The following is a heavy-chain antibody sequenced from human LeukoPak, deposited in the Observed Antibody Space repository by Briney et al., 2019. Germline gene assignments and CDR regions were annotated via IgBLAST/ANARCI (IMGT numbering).Heavy chain of an antibody. CDR1: GFTFSSYA. V-gene: IGHV3-30-3*01. Sequence: GGSLRLSCAASGFTFSSYAMHWVRQAPGKGLEWVAVISYDGSNKYYADSVKGRFTISRDNSKNTLYLQMNSLRAEDTAVYYCARGITMIFDYWGQGTLVTVSS. CDR3: ARGITMIFDY. CDR2: ISYDGSNK. J-gene: IGHJ4*02. D-gene: IGHD3-22*01.